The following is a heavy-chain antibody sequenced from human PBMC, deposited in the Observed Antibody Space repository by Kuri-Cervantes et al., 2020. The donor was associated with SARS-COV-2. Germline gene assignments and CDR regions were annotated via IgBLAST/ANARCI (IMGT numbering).Heavy chain of an antibody. Sequence: GESLKISCAASGLTFTNSWISWVRQAPGKGLEWVANISQDGSEKHSVDSVRGRFTISRDDAAKAVDLLLNSLRVEDTAVYYCVSETFGVLDSWGQGSLVTVSS. CDR3: VSETFGVLDS. CDR1: GLTFTNSW. V-gene: IGHV3-7*01. D-gene: IGHD2-8*01. J-gene: IGHJ4*02. CDR2: ISQDGSEK.